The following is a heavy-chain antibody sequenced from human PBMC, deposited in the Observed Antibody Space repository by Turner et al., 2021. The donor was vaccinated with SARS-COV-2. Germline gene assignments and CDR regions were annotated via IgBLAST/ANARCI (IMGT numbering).Heavy chain of an antibody. CDR3: ARDLMEVVGMDV. V-gene: IGHV3-53*01. J-gene: IGHJ6*02. D-gene: IGHD3-3*01. Sequence: EMQLVESGGGLIQPGGSLRLSCAASGFTVSSNYMTWVRQAPGKGLEWVSVIYSGGSTYYADSVKGRFTISRDNSKNTLYLQMNSLRAEDTAVYYCARDLMEVVGMDVWGQGTTVTVSS. CDR2: IYSGGST. CDR1: GFTVSSNY.